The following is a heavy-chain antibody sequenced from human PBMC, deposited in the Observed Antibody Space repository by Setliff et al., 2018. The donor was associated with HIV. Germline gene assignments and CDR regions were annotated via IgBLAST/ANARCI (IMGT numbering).Heavy chain of an antibody. CDR2: IIPILGVA. D-gene: IGHD1-26*01. CDR3: ARGRGAYSGSYLDS. Sequence: SVKVSCKPSGGTFSSYAITWVRQAPGQGLEWMGGIIPILGVANYAQKFQGRVTITADKSTTTAYMELSSLRSEDTAVYYCARGRGAYSGSYLDSWGQGTLVTVSS. V-gene: IGHV1-69*10. J-gene: IGHJ4*02. CDR1: GGTFSSYA.